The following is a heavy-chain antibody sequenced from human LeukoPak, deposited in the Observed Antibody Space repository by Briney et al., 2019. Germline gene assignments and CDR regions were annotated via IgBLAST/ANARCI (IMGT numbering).Heavy chain of an antibody. D-gene: IGHD2-2*01. CDR3: ARGPRRVTAAPEY. Sequence: SETLSLTCALYCGSFSVYYWSWIRHPPGKGLEWLGEINHSGSTNYNPSLKSRVTISVDTSKNQFSLKLSSVTAADTAVYHCARGPRRVTAAPEYWGQGTLVTVSS. J-gene: IGHJ4*02. CDR2: INHSGST. CDR1: CGSFSVYY. V-gene: IGHV4-34*01.